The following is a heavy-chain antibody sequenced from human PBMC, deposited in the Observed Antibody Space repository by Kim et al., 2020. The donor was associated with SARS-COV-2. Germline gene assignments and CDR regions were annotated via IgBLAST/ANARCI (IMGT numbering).Heavy chain of an antibody. V-gene: IGHV3-23*01. CDR2: TT. D-gene: IGHD6-25*01. Sequence: TTDYAELGKCRFTISRDNSKNTFYLKVDSLRAEDTAVYFCAARFGYQFDYWGQGTLVTVSS. CDR3: AARFGYQFDY. J-gene: IGHJ4*02.